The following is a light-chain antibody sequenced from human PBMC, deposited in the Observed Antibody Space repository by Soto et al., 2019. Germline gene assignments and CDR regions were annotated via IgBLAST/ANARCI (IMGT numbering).Light chain of an antibody. CDR2: DAS. V-gene: IGKV3-15*01. CDR3: QQYNDWPPST. CDR1: QSVSRN. Sequence: EIVMTQSPATLSVSPGERVTLSCRASQSVSRNLAWYQVKAVQSPRLLIYDASTRATGIPARFSGSGSGTVFPLTISSRQSEDFAVYYCQQYNDWPPSTFGQGTNLEIK. J-gene: IGKJ2*01.